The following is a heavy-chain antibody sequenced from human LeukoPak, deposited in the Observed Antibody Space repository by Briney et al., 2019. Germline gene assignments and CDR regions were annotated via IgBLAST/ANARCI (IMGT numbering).Heavy chain of an antibody. J-gene: IGHJ5*02. CDR2: ISYDGSNK. Sequence: GGSLRLSCAASGFTFSSYGMHWVRQAPGKGLEWVAVISYDGSNKYYADSVKGRFTISRDNSKNTLYLQMNSLRAEDTAVYYCAKDPGDIVVVQASRLDPWGQGTLVTVSS. V-gene: IGHV3-30*18. CDR3: AKDPGDIVVVQASRLDP. CDR1: GFTFSSYG. D-gene: IGHD2-2*01.